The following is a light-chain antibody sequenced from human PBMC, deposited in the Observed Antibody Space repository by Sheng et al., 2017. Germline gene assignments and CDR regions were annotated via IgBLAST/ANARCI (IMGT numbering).Light chain of an antibody. CDR1: QSVNSDY. V-gene: IGKV3-20*01. Sequence: PGERATLSCRASQSVNSDYLAWYQQKPGQAPRLLIYGASTRATGIPDRFRGSGSGTDFTLTISRLEPEDFAVYFCQQYGSAPRTFGQGTKVEV. J-gene: IGKJ1*01. CDR2: GAS. CDR3: QQYGSAPRT.